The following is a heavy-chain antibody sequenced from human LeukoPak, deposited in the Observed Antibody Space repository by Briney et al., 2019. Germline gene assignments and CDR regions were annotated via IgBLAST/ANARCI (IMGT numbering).Heavy chain of an antibody. D-gene: IGHD6-19*01. CDR1: GVSNSTYH. V-gene: IGHV4-4*09. J-gene: IGHJ6*02. CDR2: VQTCWST. CDR3: ARDRRPRAVAGGYISYGMDV. Sequence: SDPLSLTCSVCGVSNSTYHWSWLRQPPGKGLEWIGYVQTCWSTDYNSSLKSRVTISVDTSKNQFSLKVTSVTAADSAVYYCARDRRPRAVAGGYISYGMDVWGQGTTVTVSS.